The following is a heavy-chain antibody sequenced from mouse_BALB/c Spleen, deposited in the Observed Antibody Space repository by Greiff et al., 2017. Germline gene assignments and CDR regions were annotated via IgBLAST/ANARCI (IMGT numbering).Heavy chain of an antibody. CDR2: ISDGGSYT. V-gene: IGHV5-4*02. J-gene: IGHJ3*01. Sequence: VQLKESGGGLVKPGGSLKLSCAASGFTFSDYYMYWVRQTPEKRLEWVATISDGGSYTYYPDSVKGRFTISRDNAKNNLYLQMSSLKSEDTAMYYCARGGGITTAPPWFAYWGQGTLVTVSA. CDR1: GFTFSDYY. D-gene: IGHD1-2*01. CDR3: ARGGGITTAPPWFAY.